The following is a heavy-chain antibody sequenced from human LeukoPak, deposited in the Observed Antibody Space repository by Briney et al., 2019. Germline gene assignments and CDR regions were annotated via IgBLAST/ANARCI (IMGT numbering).Heavy chain of an antibody. CDR1: GFPFSTND. Sequence: PGGSLRLSCAASGFPFSTNDMSWVRQPPGKGLEWVSAISGSASGGTTYEDSVKGRFTISRDSSKGTLYLQMNSLRAEDTAVYYCAKVKTHWYFDNWGRGTLVTVSS. J-gene: IGHJ4*02. CDR2: ISGSASGGT. CDR3: AKVKTHWYFDN. V-gene: IGHV3-23*01. D-gene: IGHD1-1*01.